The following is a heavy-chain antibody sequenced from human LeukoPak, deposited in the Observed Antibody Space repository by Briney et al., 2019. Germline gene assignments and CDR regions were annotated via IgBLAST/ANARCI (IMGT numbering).Heavy chain of an antibody. J-gene: IGHJ4*02. Sequence: GGSLRLSCAASGFTFSSYWMSWVRQAPGKGLEWVSGISGSGTGTYYAASVKGRFTISRENSRNTLYLQMSSLRAEDTAAYYCAKDGAVTVTTVFDYWGQGTLVTVSS. CDR3: AKDGAVTVTTVFDY. D-gene: IGHD4-17*01. CDR2: ISGSGTGT. CDR1: GFTFSSYW. V-gene: IGHV3-23*01.